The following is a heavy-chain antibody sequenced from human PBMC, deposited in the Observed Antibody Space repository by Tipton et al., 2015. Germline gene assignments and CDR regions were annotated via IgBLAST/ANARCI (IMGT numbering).Heavy chain of an antibody. CDR2: ISHSGSTI. CDR1: GFTFRRYA. Sequence: GSLRLSCTASGFTFRRYAMTWVRQAPGKGLEWVSYISHSGSTIYYADSVKGRFTISRDNSKNTLYLQMNGLRAEDTAVYYCARVDYYDSSGRDVFDIWGQGTMVTVSS. V-gene: IGHV3-48*01. J-gene: IGHJ3*02. CDR3: ARVDYYDSSGRDVFDI. D-gene: IGHD3-22*01.